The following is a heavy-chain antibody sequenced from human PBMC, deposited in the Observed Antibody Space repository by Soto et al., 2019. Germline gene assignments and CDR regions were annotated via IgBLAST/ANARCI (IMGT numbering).Heavy chain of an antibody. Sequence: EVQLVESGRGLVQPGGSLRLSCAGSGFVFSSYWMHWVRQVPGKGLVWVSRITNDGSSTTYADSVNGRFTISRDNAKNTLYLQMNSLGAEDTAVYYCARGMQGSRYFDLWGHGILVTVSS. CDR3: ARGMQGSRYFDL. CDR2: ITNDGSST. J-gene: IGHJ2*01. CDR1: GFVFSSYW. V-gene: IGHV3-74*01.